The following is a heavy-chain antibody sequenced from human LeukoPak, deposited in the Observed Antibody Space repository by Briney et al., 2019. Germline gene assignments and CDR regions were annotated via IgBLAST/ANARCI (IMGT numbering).Heavy chain of an antibody. CDR3: IYGYTLDF. J-gene: IGHJ4*02. D-gene: IGHD5-18*01. CDR2: IYSGGST. CDR1: GFTFSSNY. V-gene: IGHV3-53*01. Sequence: GGSLRLSCAASGFTFSSNYMNWVRQAPGKGLEWVSVIYSGGSTNYADSVKGRFSISRDNSKNTLYLQMNSLRAEDTAVYYCIYGYTLDFWGQGTLVTVSS.